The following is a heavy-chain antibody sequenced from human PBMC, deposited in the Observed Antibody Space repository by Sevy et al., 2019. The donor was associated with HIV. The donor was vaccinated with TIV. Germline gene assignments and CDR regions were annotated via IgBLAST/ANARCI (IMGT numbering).Heavy chain of an antibody. Sequence: GGSLRLSCAASGFTFRHHWIHWVRQAPGKGLVWVSHINGDGTNTYYAESVKGRLTISRDNADNTVHLEMNSLRVDDTAVYYCVRDNYYGALDIWGRGTVVTVSS. CDR2: INGDGTNT. V-gene: IGHV3-74*01. D-gene: IGHD3-3*01. CDR3: VRDNYYGALDI. J-gene: IGHJ3*02. CDR1: GFTFRHHW.